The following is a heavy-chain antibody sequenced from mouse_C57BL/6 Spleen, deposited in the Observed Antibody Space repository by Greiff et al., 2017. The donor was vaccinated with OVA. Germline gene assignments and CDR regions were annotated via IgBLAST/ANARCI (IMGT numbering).Heavy chain of an antibody. CDR3: ANYCSSYGGYFEV. V-gene: IGHV1-52*01. D-gene: IGHD1-1*01. J-gene: IGHJ1*03. CDR2: IDPSDSET. Sequence: VQLQQPGAELVRPGSSVKLSCKASGYTFTSYWMHWVKQRPIQGLEWIGNIDPSDSETNYNQKFKDKATLTVDKSSSTAYMQLSSLTSEDSAVYYGANYCSSYGGYFEVWGTGTTVTVSS. CDR1: GYTFTSYW.